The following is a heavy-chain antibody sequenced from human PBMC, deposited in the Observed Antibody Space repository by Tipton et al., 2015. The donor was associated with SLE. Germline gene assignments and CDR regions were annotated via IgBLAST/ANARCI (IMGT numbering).Heavy chain of an antibody. CDR2: IHYSGGT. D-gene: IGHD3-3*01. V-gene: IGHV4-38-2*02. Sequence: TLSLTCTVSGYSISSGYYWGWIRQPPGKGLEWIGSIHYSGGTYYNPSLKSRGTISVDTSKNEFSLKLTSVTAADTAVYYCASLDFWSGYWGFQHWGQGTLATGSS. CDR3: ASLDFWSGYWGFQH. J-gene: IGHJ1*01. CDR1: GYSISSGYY.